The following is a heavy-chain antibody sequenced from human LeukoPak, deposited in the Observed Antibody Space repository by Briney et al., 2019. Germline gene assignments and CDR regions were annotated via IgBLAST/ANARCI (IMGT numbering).Heavy chain of an antibody. Sequence: ASVKVSCKASGYTFTSYYMHWVRQAPGQGLEWMGIINPSGGSTSYAQKFQGRVTMTRNTSISTAYMELSSLRSEDTAVYYCAREIRIGTTIFGAVEVWFDPWGQGTLVTVSS. D-gene: IGHD3-3*01. CDR1: GYTFTSYY. CDR2: INPSGGST. J-gene: IGHJ5*02. CDR3: AREIRIGTTIFGAVEVWFDP. V-gene: IGHV1-46*01.